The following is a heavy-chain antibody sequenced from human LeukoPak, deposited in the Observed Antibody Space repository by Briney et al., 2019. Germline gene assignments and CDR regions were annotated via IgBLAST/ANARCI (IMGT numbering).Heavy chain of an antibody. CDR3: TRDLGNWLIDY. V-gene: IGHV4-4*02. J-gene: IGHJ4*02. Sequence: GSLRLSCAASGFTFSSYAMNWVRQPPGKGLEWIGEIYHSGSTNYNPSLKSRVTISTDTSKNNFSLKLTSVTAADTAIYYCTRDLGNWLIDYWGQGTLVTVSS. D-gene: IGHD4-23*01. CDR1: GFTFSSYAM. CDR2: IYHSGST.